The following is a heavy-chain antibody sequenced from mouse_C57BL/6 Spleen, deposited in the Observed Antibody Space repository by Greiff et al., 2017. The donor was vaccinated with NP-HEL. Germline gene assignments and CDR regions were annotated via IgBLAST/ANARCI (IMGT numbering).Heavy chain of an antibody. D-gene: IGHD1-1*01. V-gene: IGHV5-17*01. J-gene: IGHJ3*01. CDR2: ISSGSSTI. CDR3: ARPNYYGSSYEAWFAY. Sequence: EVKLVESGGGLVKPGGSLKLSCAASGFTFSDYGMHWVRQAPEKGLEWVAYISSGSSTIYYADTVKGRFTISRDNAKNTLFLQMTSLRSEDTAMYYCARPNYYGSSYEAWFAYWGQGTLVTVSA. CDR1: GFTFSDYG.